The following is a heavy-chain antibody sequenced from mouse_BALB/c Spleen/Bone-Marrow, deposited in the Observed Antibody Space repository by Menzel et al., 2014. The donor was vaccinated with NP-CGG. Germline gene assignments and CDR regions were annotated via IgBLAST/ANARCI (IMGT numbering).Heavy chain of an antibody. CDR2: ISSYSGNT. Sequence: VQRVESGPELVRPGVSVKISCKGFGYTFTGYAIHWVKQSHAKTLEWIGVISSYSGNTNYNQKFKGRATMTVDKSSSTAYKELARLTSEDSAIYYCASTAGTQYDYFAYWGQGTTLTVSS. CDR3: ASTAGTQYDYFAY. J-gene: IGHJ2*01. V-gene: IGHV1-67*01. CDR1: GYTFTGYA. D-gene: IGHD1-2*01.